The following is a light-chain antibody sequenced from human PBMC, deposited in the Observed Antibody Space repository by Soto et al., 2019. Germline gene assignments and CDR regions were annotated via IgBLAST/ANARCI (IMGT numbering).Light chain of an antibody. CDR3: QQRSNWPPLT. CDR2: DAS. J-gene: IGKJ4*01. V-gene: IGKV3-11*01. Sequence: DIVMTQSPDSLAVSLGGRATINCKSSQRLLYSSNNKNFLAWYQQKPGQAPRLLIYDASNRATGIPARFSGSGSGTDFTLTISSLEPEDFAVYYCQQRSNWPPLTFGGGTKVDIK. CDR1: QRLLYSSNNKNF.